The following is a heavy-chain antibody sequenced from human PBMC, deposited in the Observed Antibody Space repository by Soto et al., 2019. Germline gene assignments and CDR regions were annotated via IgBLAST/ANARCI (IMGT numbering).Heavy chain of an antibody. J-gene: IGHJ4*02. CDR1: GFTVSSNY. CDR3: ARGRYSSGWQFDY. CDR2: IYSGGST. Sequence: EVQLVESGGGLVQPGGSLRLACAASGFTVSSNYMTWVRQAPGKGLEWVSVIYSGGSTDYADSVKGRFTISRDNSKNTLDLQTSSRRAEDTAVYYCARGRYSSGWQFDYWGQGTLVTVSS. D-gene: IGHD6-19*01. V-gene: IGHV3-66*01.